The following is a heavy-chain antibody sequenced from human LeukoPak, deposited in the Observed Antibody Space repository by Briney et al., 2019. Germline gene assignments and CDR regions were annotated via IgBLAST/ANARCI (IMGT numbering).Heavy chain of an antibody. D-gene: IGHD6-19*01. J-gene: IGHJ3*02. CDR3: ARVLAGSGWYDVFDI. Sequence: ASVKVSCKASGYTFTGYYMHWVRQAPGQGLEWMXXMNPNSGNTGYAQKFQGRVTMTRNTSISTAYMELSSLRSEDTAVYYCARVLAGSGWYDVFDIWAQGTMVTVSS. CDR2: MNPNSGNT. V-gene: IGHV1-8*02. CDR1: GYTFTGYY.